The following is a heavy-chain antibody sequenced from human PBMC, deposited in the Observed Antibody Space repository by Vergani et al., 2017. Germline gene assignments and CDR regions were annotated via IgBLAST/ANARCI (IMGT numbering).Heavy chain of an antibody. CDR3: ARDTDPSRYDFWSGYYEEGSGYYYYYMDV. CDR1: GFTFSSYA. J-gene: IGHJ6*03. D-gene: IGHD3-3*01. Sequence: QVQLVESGGGVVQPGRSLRLSCAASGFTFSSYAMHWVRQAPGKGLEWVAVISYDGSNKYYADSVKGRFTISRDNSKNTLYLQMNSLRAEDTAVYYCARDTDPSRYDFWSGYYEEGSGYYYYYMDVWGKGTTVTVSS. CDR2: ISYDGSNK. V-gene: IGHV3-30-3*01.